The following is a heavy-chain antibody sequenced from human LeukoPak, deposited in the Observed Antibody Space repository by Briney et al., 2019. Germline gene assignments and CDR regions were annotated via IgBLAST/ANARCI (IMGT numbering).Heavy chain of an antibody. CDR1: GGTFSSYA. D-gene: IGHD4-23*01. J-gene: IGHJ4*02. V-gene: IGHV1-69*05. CDR3: ATGSMVVTTFDY. Sequence: SVKVSCKASGGTFSSYAISWVRQAPGQGLEWMGRIIPIFGTANYAQKLQGRVTITTDTSTSTAYMELRSLRSDDTAVYYCATGSMVVTTFDYWGQGTLVTVSS. CDR2: IIPIFGTA.